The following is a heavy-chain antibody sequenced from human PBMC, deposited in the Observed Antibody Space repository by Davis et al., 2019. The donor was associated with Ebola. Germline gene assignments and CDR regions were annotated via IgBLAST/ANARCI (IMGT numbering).Heavy chain of an antibody. V-gene: IGHV4-34*01. Sequence: SETLSLTCAVYGGSFSGYYWSWIRQPPGKGLEWIGSIYYSGSTYYNPSLKSRVTISVDTSKNQFSLKLSSVTAADTAVYYCARARGAGSWFDPWGQGTLVTVSS. CDR3: ARARGAGSWFDP. CDR1: GGSFSGYY. D-gene: IGHD3-10*01. J-gene: IGHJ5*02. CDR2: IYYSGST.